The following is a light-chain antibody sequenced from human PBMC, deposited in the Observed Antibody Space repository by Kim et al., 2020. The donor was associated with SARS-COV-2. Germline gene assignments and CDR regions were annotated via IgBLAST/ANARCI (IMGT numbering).Light chain of an antibody. CDR1: QSNGSH. J-gene: IGKJ2*01. Sequence: ETIMTQSPATLSVSPGERATLFCRASQSNGSHLAWYQKKPGQAPRLFVYGVSTRATGIPARFSGSGSATEFTLTISSLQSEDFAVYYCQQYNNWPYTFGQGTKLEI. CDR2: GVS. CDR3: QQYNNWPYT. V-gene: IGKV3-15*01.